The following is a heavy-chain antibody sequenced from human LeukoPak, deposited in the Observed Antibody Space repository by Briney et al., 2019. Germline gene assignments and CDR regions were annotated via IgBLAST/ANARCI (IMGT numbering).Heavy chain of an antibody. Sequence: GGSLRLSCAASGFTFSSYWMHWVRQAPGKGLVWVSRINSDGSSTSYADSVKGRFTISRDNAKNTLYLQMNSLRAEDTAVYYCAREYNEYQLLYGYYYYGMDVWGQGTTVTVSS. J-gene: IGHJ6*02. CDR3: AREYNEYQLLYGYYYYGMDV. D-gene: IGHD2-2*02. V-gene: IGHV3-74*01. CDR1: GFTFSSYW. CDR2: INSDGSST.